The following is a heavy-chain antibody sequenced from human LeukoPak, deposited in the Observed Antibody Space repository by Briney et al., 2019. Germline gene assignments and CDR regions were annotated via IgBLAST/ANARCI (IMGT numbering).Heavy chain of an antibody. CDR1: GFTFSHYI. D-gene: IGHD3-22*01. Sequence: GGSLRLSCEASGFTFSHYIMSWLRQAPGKGLEWVSYISSSGSTIYYADSVKGRFTISRDNAKNSLYLQMNSLRAEDTAVYYCARAPPVSDYYDSSGYYPWGQGTLATVSS. J-gene: IGHJ5*02. CDR3: ARAPPVSDYYDSSGYYP. V-gene: IGHV3-48*04. CDR2: ISSSGSTI.